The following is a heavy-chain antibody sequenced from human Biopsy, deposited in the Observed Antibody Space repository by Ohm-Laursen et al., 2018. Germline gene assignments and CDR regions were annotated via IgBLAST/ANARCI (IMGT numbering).Heavy chain of an antibody. V-gene: IGHV4-39*01. D-gene: IGHD3-22*01. Sequence: TLSLTCTVSGGSISNNNYYWGWIRQPPGKGLEWIGSIFYRGSTHYKPSLKSRVNISVDTAKNLFSQMVNFVTAADTAVYYCARDYDTSGYYYVSWGQGTLVTVSS. CDR2: IFYRGST. CDR3: ARDYDTSGYYYVS. J-gene: IGHJ5*02. CDR1: GGSISNNNYY.